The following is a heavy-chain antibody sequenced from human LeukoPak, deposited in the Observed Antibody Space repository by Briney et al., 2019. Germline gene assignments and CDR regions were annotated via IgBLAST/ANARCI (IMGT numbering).Heavy chain of an antibody. D-gene: IGHD6-19*01. CDR3: ARRALGYSSGWKDAFDI. CDR2: IYPGDSDT. J-gene: IGHJ3*02. CDR1: GYNFTSYW. V-gene: IGHV5-51*01. Sequence: GESLKISCKGSGYNFTSYWIAWVRQMPGKGLEWMGIIYPGDSDTRYSPSFQGQVTISADKSISTAYLQWSSLKASDTAMYYCARRALGYSSGWKDAFDIWGQGTMVTVSS.